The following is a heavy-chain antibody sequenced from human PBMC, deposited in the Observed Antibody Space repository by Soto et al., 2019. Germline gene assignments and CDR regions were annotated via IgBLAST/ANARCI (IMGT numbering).Heavy chain of an antibody. CDR3: ARHFNNFRYYYYAMDV. CDR1: GYTFTDYW. V-gene: IGHV5-51*01. Sequence: LGESLKISCKGSGYTFTDYWIGWVRQLPEKGLEWMGIIYPGDSDTRYSPSFQGHVTITVDKSTSTAYLQWNTLKASDTAMYYCARHFNNFRYYYYAMDVRTQGSTVAASS. J-gene: IGHJ6*02. CDR2: IYPGDSDT.